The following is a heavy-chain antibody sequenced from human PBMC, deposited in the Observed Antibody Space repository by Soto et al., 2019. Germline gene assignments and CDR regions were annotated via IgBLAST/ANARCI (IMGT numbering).Heavy chain of an antibody. V-gene: IGHV3-20*04. CDR1: GFTFDDYG. CDR2: INWNGGST. Sequence: EVQLVESGGGVVRPGGSLRLSCAASGFTFDDYGMSWVRQAPGKGLEWVSGINWNGGSTGYADSVKGRFTISRDNAKNSMSLPMNSLRAEDTALYYCARVVSLHCSSTSCYLAPSDYWGQGTLVTVSS. CDR3: ARVVSLHCSSTSCYLAPSDY. D-gene: IGHD2-2*01. J-gene: IGHJ4*02.